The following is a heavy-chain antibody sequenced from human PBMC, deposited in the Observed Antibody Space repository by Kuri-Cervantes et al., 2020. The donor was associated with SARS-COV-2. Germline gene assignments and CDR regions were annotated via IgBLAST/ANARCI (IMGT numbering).Heavy chain of an antibody. CDR3: ARRSSDYYWAMDY. J-gene: IGHJ4*02. Sequence: ASVKVSCKASGYTFTSYGISWVRQAPGQGLEWMGWIGAYNGNTNYAQKFQGRVTITADESTSTVYMELSSLRSEDTAVYYCARRSSDYYWAMDYWGQGTLVTVSS. D-gene: IGHD3-22*01. CDR1: GYTFTSYG. CDR2: IGAYNGNT. V-gene: IGHV1-18*01.